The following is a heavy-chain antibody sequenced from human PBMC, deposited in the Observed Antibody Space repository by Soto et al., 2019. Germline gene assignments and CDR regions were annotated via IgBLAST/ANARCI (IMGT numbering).Heavy chain of an antibody. J-gene: IGHJ6*02. CDR3: ASCISTSCYLRWVSYGMDV. CDR1: GFTFSSYA. V-gene: IGHV3-30-3*01. Sequence: QVQLVESGGGVVQPGRSLRLSCAASGFTFSSYAMHWVRQAPGKGLEWVAVISYDGSNKYYADSVKGRFTISRDNSKNTLYLQMNSLRAEDTAVYYCASCISTSCYLRWVSYGMDVWGQGTTVTDSS. CDR2: ISYDGSNK. D-gene: IGHD2-2*01.